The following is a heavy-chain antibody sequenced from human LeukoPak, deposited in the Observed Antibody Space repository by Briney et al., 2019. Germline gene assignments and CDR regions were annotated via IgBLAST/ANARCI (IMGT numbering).Heavy chain of an antibody. CDR1: GYTFNSYG. CDR3: VRDNGNYYFYYAMDV. D-gene: IGHD2-8*01. J-gene: IGHJ6*02. Sequence: ASVKVSCKASGYTFNSYGISWVRQAPGQGLEWMGWISAYNGNTNYAQKLQGRVTMTTDTSTNTAYMELRSLRSDDTAVYYCVRDNGNYYFYYAMDVWGQGTTVTVSS. CDR2: ISAYNGNT. V-gene: IGHV1-18*01.